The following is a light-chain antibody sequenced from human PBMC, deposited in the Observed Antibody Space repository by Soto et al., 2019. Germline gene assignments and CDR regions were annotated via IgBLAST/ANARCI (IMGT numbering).Light chain of an antibody. J-gene: IGKJ4*01. Sequence: DIQMTQSPSTLSASVGDRVTITCRASQSISSWLAWYQQKPGKAPKLLIYKASSLDSGVPSSFSGSGSGTEFTLTISSLQPDDFATYYCQQYNSYPLTFGGGTKVEIK. CDR3: QQYNSYPLT. CDR1: QSISSW. V-gene: IGKV1-5*03. CDR2: KAS.